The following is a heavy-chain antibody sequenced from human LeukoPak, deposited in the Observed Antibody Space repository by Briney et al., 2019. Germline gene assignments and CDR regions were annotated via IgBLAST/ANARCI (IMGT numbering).Heavy chain of an antibody. D-gene: IGHD2-15*01. CDR2: INPNSGDT. CDR1: GYTFTGYH. Sequence: ASVKVSCKASGYTFTGYHMHWVRQAPGQGLEWMGRINPNSGDTNYAQKFQGRVTITADESTSTAYMELSSLRSEDTAVYYCARDLPDCSGGSCYWFDPWGQGTLVTVSS. V-gene: IGHV1-2*06. CDR3: ARDLPDCSGGSCYWFDP. J-gene: IGHJ5*02.